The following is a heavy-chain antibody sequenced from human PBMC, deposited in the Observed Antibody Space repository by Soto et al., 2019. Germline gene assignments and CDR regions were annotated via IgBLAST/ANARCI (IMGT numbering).Heavy chain of an antibody. CDR3: ARGLGGDSSGYVFDY. CDR1: GYTFTSYG. J-gene: IGHJ4*02. D-gene: IGHD3-22*01. V-gene: IGHV1-18*01. Sequence: ASVKVSCKASGYTFTSYGISWVRQAPGQGLEWMGWIGAYNGNTNYAQKLQGRVTMTTDTSTSTAYMELRSLRSDDTAVYYCARGLGGDSSGYVFDYWGQGTLVTVSS. CDR2: IGAYNGNT.